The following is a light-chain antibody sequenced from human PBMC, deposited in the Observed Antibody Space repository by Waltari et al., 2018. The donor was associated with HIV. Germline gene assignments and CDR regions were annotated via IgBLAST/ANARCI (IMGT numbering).Light chain of an antibody. Sequence: SALTQPASVSGSPGQSITISCTGTSNDLGRYDLVPWYQHQPVRAPKLIIYDVTKWPSGVSHRFSGSKSGATASLTISGLQAEDEADYYCCSYAGITTWVFGGGTKVTVL. J-gene: IGLJ3*02. CDR1: SNDLGRYDL. V-gene: IGLV2-23*02. CDR2: DVT. CDR3: CSYAGITTWV.